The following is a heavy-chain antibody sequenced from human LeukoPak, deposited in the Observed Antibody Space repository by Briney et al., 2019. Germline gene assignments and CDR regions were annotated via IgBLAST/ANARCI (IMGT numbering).Heavy chain of an antibody. D-gene: IGHD6-6*01. CDR3: ARDGSSSWGNWFDP. Sequence: SETLSLTCAVYGGSFSGYYWSWIRQPPGKGLEWIGEINHSGSTNYNPSLKSRVTISVDTSKNQFSLKLSSVTAADTAVYYCARDGSSSWGNWFDPWGQGTLVTVPS. CDR2: INHSGST. J-gene: IGHJ5*02. V-gene: IGHV4-34*01. CDR1: GGSFSGYY.